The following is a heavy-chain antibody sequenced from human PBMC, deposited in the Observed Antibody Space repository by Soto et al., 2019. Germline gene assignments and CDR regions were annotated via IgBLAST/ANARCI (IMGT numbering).Heavy chain of an antibody. Sequence: EGQLSESGGGLVQPGGSLTLSCAAAGFTFSNYAMIWVRQAPGKGLEWVSAISDGGIRTLYSGTAKGRFTISRDDSKNTVYLQTNNLRAADKAIYYCAKKVVVTIPSQGMDVWGQGNRVTVSS. V-gene: IGHV3-23*01. CDR1: GFTFSNYA. J-gene: IGHJ6*02. D-gene: IGHD2-21*02. CDR3: AKKVVVTIPSQGMDV. CDR2: ISDGGIRT.